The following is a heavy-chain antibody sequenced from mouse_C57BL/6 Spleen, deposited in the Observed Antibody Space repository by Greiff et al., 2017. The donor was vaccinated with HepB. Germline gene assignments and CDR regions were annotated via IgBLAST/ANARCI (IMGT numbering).Heavy chain of an antibody. D-gene: IGHD1-1*01. CDR2: INPSNGGT. CDR1: GYTFTSYW. J-gene: IGHJ1*03. Sequence: VQLQQPGTELVKPGASVKLSCKASGYTFTSYWMHWVKQRPGQGLEWIGNINPSNGGTNYNEKFKSKATLTVDKSSSTAYMQLSSLTSEDAAVYYGARDYYGSSYGYFDVWGTGTTVTVSS. V-gene: IGHV1-53*01. CDR3: ARDYYGSSYGYFDV.